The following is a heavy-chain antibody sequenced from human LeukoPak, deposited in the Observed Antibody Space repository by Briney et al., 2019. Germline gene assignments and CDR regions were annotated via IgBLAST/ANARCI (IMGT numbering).Heavy chain of an antibody. D-gene: IGHD1-26*01. CDR1: GFTFSSYN. V-gene: IGHV3-21*01. CDR2: ISSSSTYI. J-gene: IGHJ4*02. Sequence: GGSLRLSCAASGFTFSSYNMNWLRQAPGKGLEWVSSISSSSTYIYYADSVKGRFTISRDNAKKSLYLQMNSLRAEDTAVYYCARDQGGSDPYYFDYWGQGTLVTVSS. CDR3: ARDQGGSDPYYFDY.